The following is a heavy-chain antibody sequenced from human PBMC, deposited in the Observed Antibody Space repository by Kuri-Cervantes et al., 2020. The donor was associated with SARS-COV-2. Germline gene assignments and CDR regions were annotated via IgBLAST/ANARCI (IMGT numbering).Heavy chain of an antibody. CDR3: AKETLGYCSSTSCLTNWFDP. CDR1: GFTFSGHW. D-gene: IGHD2-2*01. J-gene: IGHJ5*02. CDR2: INPDGSYT. V-gene: IGHV3-74*01. Sequence: LSLTCAASGFTFSGHWIHWVRQAPGKGLVWVSRINPDGSYTNNADSVKGRFTLSRDNAKNMLFLQMNSLRAEDTAVYYCAKETLGYCSSTSCLTNWFDPWGQGTLVTVSS.